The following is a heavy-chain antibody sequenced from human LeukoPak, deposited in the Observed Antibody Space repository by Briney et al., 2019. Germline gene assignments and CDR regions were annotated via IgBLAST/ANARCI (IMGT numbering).Heavy chain of an antibody. CDR3: ARDYGGKGDY. CDR1: GFTFSSYS. V-gene: IGHV3-21*01. Sequence: PGGSLRLSCAASGFTFSSYSMNWVRQAPGKGLEWVSSISSSRSYIYYADSVKGRFTISRDNAKNSLYLQMNSLRAEDTAVYYCARDYGGKGDYWGQGTLVTVST. D-gene: IGHD4-23*01. CDR2: ISSSRSYI. J-gene: IGHJ4*02.